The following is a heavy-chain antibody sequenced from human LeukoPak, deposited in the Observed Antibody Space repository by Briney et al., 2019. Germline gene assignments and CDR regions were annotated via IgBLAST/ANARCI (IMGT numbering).Heavy chain of an antibody. CDR3: ARQREWEVLYWFDP. J-gene: IGHJ5*02. V-gene: IGHV4-59*08. CDR2: IYYSGST. CDR1: GDSITNYY. Sequence: SETLSLTCTVSGDSITNYYWSWIRQPPGKGLEWIGYIYYSGSTNYNPSLKSRLTISVDTSKNQFSLKLSSVTAADTAIYFCARQREWEVLYWFDPWGQGTLVTVSS. D-gene: IGHD1-26*01.